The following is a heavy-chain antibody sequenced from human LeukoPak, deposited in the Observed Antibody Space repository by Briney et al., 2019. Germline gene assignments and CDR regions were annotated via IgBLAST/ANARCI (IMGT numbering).Heavy chain of an antibody. Sequence: PGGSLRLSCAASGLTFSDYYMSWIRQAPGKGLEWVSYISSSSSYTNYADSVKGRFTISRDNAKNSLYLQMNSLRAEDTAVYYCARDTKVPGRVKWEPLPTGGDYWAREPWSPSPQ. CDR3: ARDTKVPGRVKWEPLPTGGDY. CDR2: ISSSSSYT. V-gene: IGHV3-11*06. J-gene: IGHJ4*02. CDR1: GLTFSDYY. D-gene: IGHD1-26*01.